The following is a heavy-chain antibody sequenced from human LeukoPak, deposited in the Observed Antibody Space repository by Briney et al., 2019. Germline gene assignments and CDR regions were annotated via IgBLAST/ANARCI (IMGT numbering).Heavy chain of an antibody. CDR2: ISAYNGNT. CDR1: GYTFTSYG. D-gene: IGHD6-13*01. CDR3: ARSKGVGSSSWYVTSSWFDP. V-gene: IGHV1-18*01. Sequence: GASVKVSCKASGYTFTSYGISWVRQAPGQGLEWMGWISAYNGNTNYAQKLQGRVTMTADTSTSTAYMELRSLRSDDTAVYYCARSKGVGSSSWYVTSSWFDPWGQGTLVTVSS. J-gene: IGHJ5*02.